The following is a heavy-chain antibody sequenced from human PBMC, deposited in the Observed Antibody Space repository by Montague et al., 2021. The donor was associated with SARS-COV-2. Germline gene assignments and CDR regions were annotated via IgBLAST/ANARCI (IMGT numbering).Heavy chain of an antibody. Sequence: SETLSLTCAVYGGSFSGYYWSWIRQPPGKGLEWIGEINHSGSTNCDPSLKSRVAISVDTAKNQFSLKLSSVTAADTAVYYCASVRAVSAAIHILSLGRSYYGMDVWGQGTTVTVSS. CDR1: GGSFSGYY. CDR2: INHSGST. J-gene: IGHJ6*02. V-gene: IGHV4-34*01. CDR3: ASVRAVSAAIHILSLGRSYYGMDV. D-gene: IGHD2-2*02.